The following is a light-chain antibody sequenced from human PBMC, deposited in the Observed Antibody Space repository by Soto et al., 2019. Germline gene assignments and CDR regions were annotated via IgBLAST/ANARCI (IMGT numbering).Light chain of an antibody. CDR3: CSYAGSYTFWV. Sequence: QSALTQPRSVSGSPGQSVTISCTGTSSDVGGYNYVSWYQQHPGKAPKLMIYDVSKRPSGVPDRFSGSKSGNTASLTISGLQVEDEADYYCCSYAGSYTFWVFGTGTKVTVL. J-gene: IGLJ1*01. CDR2: DVS. CDR1: SSDVGGYNY. V-gene: IGLV2-11*01.